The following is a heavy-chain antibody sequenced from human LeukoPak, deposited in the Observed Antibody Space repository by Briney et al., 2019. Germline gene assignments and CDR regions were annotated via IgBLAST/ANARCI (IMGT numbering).Heavy chain of an antibody. Sequence: SGGSLRLSCAASGFTFSDYYMSWIRQAPGKGLEWVSAISGSGGSTYYADSVKGRFTISRDNSKNTLYLQMNSLRAEDTAVYYCAKDGGGSYSYFDYWGQGTLVTVSS. CDR1: GFTFSDYY. V-gene: IGHV3-23*01. D-gene: IGHD1-26*01. CDR2: ISGSGGST. CDR3: AKDGGGSYSYFDY. J-gene: IGHJ4*02.